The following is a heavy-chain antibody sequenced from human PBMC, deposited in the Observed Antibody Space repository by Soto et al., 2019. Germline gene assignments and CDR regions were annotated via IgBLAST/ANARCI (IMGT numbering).Heavy chain of an antibody. V-gene: IGHV3-23*01. CDR1: GFTFSSYA. CDR2: ISGSGGST. J-gene: IGHJ3*02. Sequence: GGSLRPSCAASGFTFSSYAMSWVRQAPGKGLEWVSAISGSGGSTYYADSVKGRFTISRDNSKNTLYLQMNSLRAEDTAVYYCAKPGTASDAFDIRGQGTMVTLPS. CDR3: AKPGTASDAFDI.